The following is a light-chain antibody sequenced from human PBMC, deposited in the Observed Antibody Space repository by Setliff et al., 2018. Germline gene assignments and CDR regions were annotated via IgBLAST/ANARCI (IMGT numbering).Light chain of an antibody. CDR2: DVS. Sequence: ALTQPASVSGSPGQSITISCTGTSSDVGGYNYVSWYQQHPGKAPKLMIYDVSKRPSGVSNRFSGSKSGNTASLTISGLQAEDEADYYCSSYTCSSTLVFGTGTKVTVL. CDR1: SSDVGGYNY. J-gene: IGLJ1*01. V-gene: IGLV2-14*01. CDR3: SSYTCSSTLV.